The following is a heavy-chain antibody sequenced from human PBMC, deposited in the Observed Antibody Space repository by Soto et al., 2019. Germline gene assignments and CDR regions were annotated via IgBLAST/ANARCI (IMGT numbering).Heavy chain of an antibody. V-gene: IGHV3-30*18. CDR2: ISYDGSNK. CDR1: GFTFSSYG. CDR3: ANDPYGGPDY. Sequence: QVQLVESGGGVVQPGRSLRLSCAASGFTFSSYGMHWVRQAPGKGLEWVAVISYDGSNKYYADSVKGRFTIPRDNSKNTLYLHMNSLRAEATAVYYCANDPYGGPDYWGQGTLVTVSS. J-gene: IGHJ4*02. D-gene: IGHD4-17*01.